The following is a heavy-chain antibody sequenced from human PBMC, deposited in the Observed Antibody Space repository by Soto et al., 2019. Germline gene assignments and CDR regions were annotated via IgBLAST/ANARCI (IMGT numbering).Heavy chain of an antibody. CDR3: ARAVGDYYGSGGNYFDY. D-gene: IGHD3-10*01. V-gene: IGHV1-18*01. CDR2: ISAYNGNT. J-gene: IGHJ4*02. Sequence: ASVKVSCKASGYTFTSYGISWVRQAPGQGLEWMGWISAYNGNTNYAQKLQGRVTMTTDTSTSTAYMELRSLRSDDTAVYYCARAVGDYYGSGGNYFDYWGQGTLVTVSS. CDR1: GYTFTSYG.